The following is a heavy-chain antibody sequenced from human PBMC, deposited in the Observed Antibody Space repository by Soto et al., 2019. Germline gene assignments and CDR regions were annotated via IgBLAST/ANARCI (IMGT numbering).Heavy chain of an antibody. D-gene: IGHD3-22*01. CDR3: ARTRYYYDSSGYPVWFSPCFDY. V-gene: IGHV2-70*18. CDR1: GDSIKSYY. CDR2: IDWDDDK. Sequence: TLSLTCTVSGDSIKSYYWSWIRQPPGKALEWLALIDWDDDKYYSTSLKTRLNNSKDTYKNQVVLTVTNMNPVDTATNYCARTRYYYDSSGYPVWFSPCFDYWGQGTLVTVSS. J-gene: IGHJ4*02.